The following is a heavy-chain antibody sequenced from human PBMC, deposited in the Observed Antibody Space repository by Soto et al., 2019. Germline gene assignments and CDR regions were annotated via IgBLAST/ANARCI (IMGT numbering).Heavy chain of an antibody. CDR1: CGSISSYY. CDR3: ARDNLSVVQLWVGGMDV. Sequence: PSETLSLTCTVSCGSISSYYWSWIRQPPGKGLEWIGYIYYSGSTNYNPSLKSRVTISVDTSKNQFSLKLSSVTAADTAVYYCARDNLSVVQLWVGGMDVWGQGTTVTVSS. J-gene: IGHJ6*02. CDR2: IYYSGST. V-gene: IGHV4-59*01. D-gene: IGHD5-18*01.